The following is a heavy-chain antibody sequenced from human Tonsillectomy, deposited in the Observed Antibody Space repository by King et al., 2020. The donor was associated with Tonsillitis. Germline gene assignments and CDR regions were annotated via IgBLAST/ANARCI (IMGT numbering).Heavy chain of an antibody. D-gene: IGHD2-2*03. CDR2: IGSKAYGGTT. CDR3: TRWIVTSNFDY. V-gene: IGHV3-49*04. J-gene: IGHJ4*02. Sequence: VQLVESGGALVQPGRSLRLSCTTSGFTVGDYAVSWVRQAPGKGLEWGGSIGSKAYGGTTEYAASVKGRFTLSRDDSEIIAYLQMNSLRTEDTAVYYCTRWIVTSNFDYWGQGTLVTVSS. CDR1: GFTVGDYA.